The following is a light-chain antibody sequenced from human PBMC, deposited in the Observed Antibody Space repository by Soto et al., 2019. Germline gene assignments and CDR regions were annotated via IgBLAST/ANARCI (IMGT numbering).Light chain of an antibody. V-gene: IGKV1-39*01. J-gene: IGKJ1*01. CDR1: QSISSY. CDR2: AAS. Sequence: DIQMTQSPSSLSASVGDRVTITCRASQSISSYLNWYQQKPGKAPKLLIYAASSLQSGVPSRFSRSGAGTDFPLISSSLKPDDFAAYYYQQTYTTPPTFGQGTKVEIK. CDR3: QQTYTTPPT.